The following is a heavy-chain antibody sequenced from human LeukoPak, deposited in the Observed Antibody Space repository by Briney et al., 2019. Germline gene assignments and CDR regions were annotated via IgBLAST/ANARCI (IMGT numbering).Heavy chain of an antibody. CDR1: GGPISSYH. V-gene: IGHV4-59*01. CDR3: ATVRIVGATISFDY. D-gene: IGHD1-26*01. J-gene: IGHJ4*02. CDR2: IYYSGST. Sequence: PSEPLSLTGTVSGGPISSYHWSWIRNPPRKGLEWFGYIYYSGSTNYNPSLKSRVTISVDTSKNQFSLKLSSVTAADTAVYYCATVRIVGATISFDYWGQGTLVTVSS.